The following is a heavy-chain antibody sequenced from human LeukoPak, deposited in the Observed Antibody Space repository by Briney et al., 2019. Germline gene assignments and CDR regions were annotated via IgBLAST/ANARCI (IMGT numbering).Heavy chain of an antibody. CDR2: ISNSGGST. CDR3: AKPRHSSSWFYNFDY. CDR1: GFTVSSSY. Sequence: GGSLRLSCAASGFTVSSSYMSWVRQAPGKGLEWVSTISNSGGSTYYVDSVKGRFTISRDNSKNTLYLQMNSLRAEDTAVYYCAKPRHSSSWFYNFDYWGQGTLVTVSS. J-gene: IGHJ4*02. V-gene: IGHV3-23*01. D-gene: IGHD6-13*01.